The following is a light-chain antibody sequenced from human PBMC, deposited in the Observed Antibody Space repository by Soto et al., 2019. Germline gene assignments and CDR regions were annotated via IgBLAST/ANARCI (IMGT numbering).Light chain of an antibody. CDR3: QQCGSSPS. CDR1: QSVSSSY. V-gene: IGKV3-20*01. Sequence: EIVLTQSPGTLSLSPGERATLSCRASQSVSSSYLAWYQQKPGQAPRLLIYDTSSRATGIPDRFSGSGFGTDFTLAISRLEPEDFTVYYCQQCGSSPSFGQGTKMELK. J-gene: IGKJ1*01. CDR2: DTS.